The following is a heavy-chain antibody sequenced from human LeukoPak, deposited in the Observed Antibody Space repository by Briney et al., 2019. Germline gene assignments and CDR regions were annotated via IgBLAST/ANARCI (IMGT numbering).Heavy chain of an antibody. CDR3: AKDTEGVRGNFLFEY. CDR1: GFTFSHYP. J-gene: IGHJ4*02. Sequence: GGSLRLSCAASGFTFSHYPMSWVRQAPGKGLEWVAAISADHATYDADSMKGRFTISRDNSKNTLYLQMNGLRAEDTAVYYCAKDTEGVRGNFLFEYWGQGTLVTVSS. CDR2: ISADHAT. V-gene: IGHV3-23*01. D-gene: IGHD2-8*01.